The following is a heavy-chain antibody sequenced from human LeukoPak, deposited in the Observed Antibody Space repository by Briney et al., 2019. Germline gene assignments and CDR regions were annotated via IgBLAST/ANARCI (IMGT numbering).Heavy chain of an antibody. D-gene: IGHD6-19*01. Sequence: SETLSLTCTVSGGSISTFYWGWIRQPAGKGLEWIGRIHTRGTTDYNPSLKSRVSMSVDTSKNQFFLGLRSVTAADTAVYYCVRDGTGDSSGWHLWGQGTLVTVSS. J-gene: IGHJ4*02. CDR1: GGSISTFY. V-gene: IGHV4-4*07. CDR3: VRDGTGDSSGWHL. CDR2: IHTRGTT.